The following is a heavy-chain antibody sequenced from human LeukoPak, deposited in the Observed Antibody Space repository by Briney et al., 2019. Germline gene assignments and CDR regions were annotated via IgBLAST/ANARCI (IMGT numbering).Heavy chain of an antibody. V-gene: IGHV3-15*07. Sequence: GGSLRLSCAASGFTFSNAWMIWVRQAPGEGLDWVGRIASKTDGGATDYAAPVKGRFTISRDDSKNTLYLQMNSLKTEDTAVYYCTTGPYDYWGQGTLVTVSS. CDR1: GFTFSNAW. CDR3: TTGPYDY. J-gene: IGHJ4*02. CDR2: IASKTDGGAT.